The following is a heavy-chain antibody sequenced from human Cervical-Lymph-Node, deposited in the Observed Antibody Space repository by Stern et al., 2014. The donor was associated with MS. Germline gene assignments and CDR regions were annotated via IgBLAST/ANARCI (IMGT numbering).Heavy chain of an antibody. CDR1: GFSLSAAGMC. CDR2: VDWDDDK. D-gene: IGHD3-16*01. J-gene: IGHJ6*02. CDR3: ARIRRAPYAYYXXDI. Sequence: SGPALVKPTQTLTLTCTFSGFSLSAAGMCVTWVRQPPGKALEWLALVDWDDDKYYRTSLKTRLTISKDTSKNQVVLTMTNVDPVDTATYYCARIRRAPYAYYXXDIWGQGTTVTVSS. V-gene: IGHV2-70*20.